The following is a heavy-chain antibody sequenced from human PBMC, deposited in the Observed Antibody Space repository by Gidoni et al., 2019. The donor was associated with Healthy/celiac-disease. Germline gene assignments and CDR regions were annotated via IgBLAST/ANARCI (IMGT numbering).Heavy chain of an antibody. CDR1: GGSISSYY. D-gene: IGHD5-12*01. Sequence: QVQLQESGPGLVKPSETLSLTCTVSGGSISSYYWSWIRQPPGKGLEWIGYIYYSGSTNYNPSLKSRVTISVDTSKNQFSLKLSSVTAADTAVYYCASQAPEGLEIDYWGQGTLVTVSS. V-gene: IGHV4-59*01. CDR2: IYYSGST. CDR3: ASQAPEGLEIDY. J-gene: IGHJ4*02.